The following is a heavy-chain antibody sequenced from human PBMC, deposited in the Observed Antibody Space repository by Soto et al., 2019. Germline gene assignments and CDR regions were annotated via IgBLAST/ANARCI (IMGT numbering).Heavy chain of an antibody. D-gene: IGHD2-2*01. J-gene: IGHJ4*02. CDR2: FFIGGNT. V-gene: IGHV4-39*07. CDR1: GGSITGGSISSTTYY. Sequence: SETLSLTCTVSGGSITGGSISSTTYYWGWMRQPPGKGLEWIASFFIGGNTYYNPSLKSRVTTSVDTSKNQFSLKLSSVTAADTAVYCCARVPDYWGQGILVTVSS. CDR3: ARVPDY.